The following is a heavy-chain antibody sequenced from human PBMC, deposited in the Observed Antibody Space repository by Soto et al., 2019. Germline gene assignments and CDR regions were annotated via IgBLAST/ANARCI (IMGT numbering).Heavy chain of an antibody. CDR1: GYSFTSYW. CDR3: ARTYCSSTSCYPYGMDV. CDR2: IDPSDSYT. Sequence: PGESLKISCKGSGYSFTSYWNSWVRQMPGKGLEWMGRIDPSDSYTNYSPSFQGHVTISADKSISTAYLQWSSLKASDTAMYYCARTYCSSTSCYPYGMDVWGQGTTVTVSS. D-gene: IGHD2-2*01. V-gene: IGHV5-10-1*01. J-gene: IGHJ6*02.